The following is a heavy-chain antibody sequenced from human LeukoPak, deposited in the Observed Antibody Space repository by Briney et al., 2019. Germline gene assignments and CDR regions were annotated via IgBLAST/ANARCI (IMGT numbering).Heavy chain of an antibody. V-gene: IGHV3-30*18. CDR2: ISYDGSNK. D-gene: IGHD2-2*02. CDR1: GFTFSSYG. CDR3: AKGHILYYHYNMDV. J-gene: IGHJ6*02. Sequence: GRSLRLSCAASGFTFSSYGMHWVRQAPGKGLEWVAVISYDGSNKYYADSVKGRFTISRDNSKNTLYLQMNSLRAEDTAVYYCAKGHILYYHYNMDVWGQGTTVTVS.